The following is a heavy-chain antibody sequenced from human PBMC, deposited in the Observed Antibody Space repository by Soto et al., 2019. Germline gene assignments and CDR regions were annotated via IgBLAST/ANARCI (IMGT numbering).Heavy chain of an antibody. J-gene: IGHJ6*02. D-gene: IGHD3-3*01. CDR2: ISYDGSNK. CDR1: GFTFSSYA. V-gene: IGHV3-30-3*01. Sequence: QVQLVESGGGVVQPGRSLRLSCAASGFTFSSYAMHWVRQAPGKGLEWVAVISYDGSNKYYADSVKGRFTISRDNSKNTQYLQMNSLRAEDTAVYYCARDLLEWVLYTGYYYGMDVWGQGTTVTVSS. CDR3: ARDLLEWVLYTGYYYGMDV.